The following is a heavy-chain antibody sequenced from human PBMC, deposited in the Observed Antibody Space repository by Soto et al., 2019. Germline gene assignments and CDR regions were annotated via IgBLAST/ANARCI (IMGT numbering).Heavy chain of an antibody. CDR1: GGSISTYY. CDR2: IHYSGST. Sequence: SETLSLTCTVSGGSISTYYWSWIRQPPGKGLEWIGYIHYSGSTSYNPSLKSRVAISVDTSKNQFSLKLSSVTAADTAVYYCARHDWAKPFDYWGQGTLVTVSS. D-gene: IGHD3-9*01. CDR3: ARHDWAKPFDY. J-gene: IGHJ4*02. V-gene: IGHV4-59*08.